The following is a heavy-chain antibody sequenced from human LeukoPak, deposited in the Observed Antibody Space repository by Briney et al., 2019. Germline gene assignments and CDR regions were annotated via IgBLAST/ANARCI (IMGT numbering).Heavy chain of an antibody. J-gene: IGHJ5*02. Sequence: SETLSLTCTVSGGSISSYYWSWIRQPPGKGLEWIGYIYYSGSTNYNPSLKSRVTISVDTSKNQFSLKLSSVTAADTAVYYCARDFWNGGENWFDPWGQGTLVTVSS. V-gene: IGHV4-59*01. CDR3: ARDFWNGGENWFDP. CDR1: GGSISSYY. CDR2: IYYSGST. D-gene: IGHD1-1*01.